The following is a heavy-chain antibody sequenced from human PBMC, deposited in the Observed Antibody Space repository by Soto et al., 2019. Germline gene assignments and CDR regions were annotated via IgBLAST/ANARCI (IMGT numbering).Heavy chain of an antibody. CDR1: GGSFSGYY. J-gene: IGHJ5*02. Sequence: LSLTCAVYGGSFSGYYWSWIRQPPGKGLEWIGEINHSGSTNYNPSLKSRVTISVDTSKNQFSLKLSSVTATDTAVYYCAREAIHNWFDPWGQGTLVTVSS. CDR2: INHSGST. V-gene: IGHV4-34*01. CDR3: AREAIHNWFDP.